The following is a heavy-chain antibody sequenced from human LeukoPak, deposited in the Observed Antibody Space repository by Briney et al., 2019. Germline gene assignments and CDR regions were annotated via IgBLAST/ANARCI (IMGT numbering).Heavy chain of an antibody. CDR2: FDPEDGET. CDR3: AAHPMRWVQGDYFDY. D-gene: IGHD5-24*01. Sequence: ASVKVSCKVSGYTLTELSMHWVRQAPGKGLEWMGSFDPEDGETINAQKFQGRVTMTEDPSRDTAYMELSSLRSEDTAVYYCAAHPMRWVQGDYFDYWGQGTLVTVSS. CDR1: GYTLTELS. V-gene: IGHV1-24*01. J-gene: IGHJ4*02.